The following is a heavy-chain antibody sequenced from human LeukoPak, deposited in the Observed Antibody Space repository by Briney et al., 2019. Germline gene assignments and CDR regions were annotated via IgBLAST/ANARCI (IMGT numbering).Heavy chain of an antibody. CDR3: ARDQGWYGVGAFDI. CDR1: GGSFSGYY. J-gene: IGHJ3*02. CDR2: INHSGST. V-gene: IGHV4-34*01. D-gene: IGHD6-19*01. Sequence: PSKTLSLTCAVYGGSFSGYYWSWIRQPPGKGLEWIGEINHSGSTNYNPSLKSRVTISVDTSKNQFSLKLSSVTAADTAVYYCARDQGWYGVGAFDIWGQGTMVTVSS.